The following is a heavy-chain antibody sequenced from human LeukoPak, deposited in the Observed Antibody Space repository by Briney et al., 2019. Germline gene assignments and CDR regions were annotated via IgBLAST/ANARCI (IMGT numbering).Heavy chain of an antibody. CDR3: ATDGIVVGTFDS. V-gene: IGHV4-30-4*01. D-gene: IGHD3-22*01. CDR2: IYYSRST. CDR1: GCTISSGDYY. J-gene: IGHJ4*02. Sequence: PSQTLSLTCSVSGCTISSGDYYWSWIRQPPGKGLEWIGCIYYSRSTDYNPSLKSRITTSVDTYNNQFPLKLSSVIAADTAVYYCATDGIVVGTFDSWGQGTLVTVSS.